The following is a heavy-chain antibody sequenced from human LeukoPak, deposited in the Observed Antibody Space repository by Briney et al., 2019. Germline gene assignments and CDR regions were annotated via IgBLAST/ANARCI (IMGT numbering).Heavy chain of an antibody. CDR2: IFYSGST. Sequence: SETLSLTCTVSGGSISSYYWSWIRQPPGKGLEWSGYIFYSGSTNYNPSLKSRVTISVDTSMNQVSLKLRSVTAADTAVYYCARTNPSFDYWGQGTLVTVSS. V-gene: IGHV4-59*08. J-gene: IGHJ4*02. CDR1: GGSISSYY. CDR3: ARTNPSFDY.